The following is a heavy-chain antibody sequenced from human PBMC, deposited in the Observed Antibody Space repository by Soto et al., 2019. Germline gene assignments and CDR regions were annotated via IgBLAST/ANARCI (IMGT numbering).Heavy chain of an antibody. D-gene: IGHD3-22*01. CDR1: GGSISSGAYY. J-gene: IGHJ4*02. CDR3: ARHYYDSSGYYYQKFSAFDY. CDR2: IFYSGNT. Sequence: PSETLSLTCTVSGGSISSGAYYWSWIRQHPGKGLEWIGYIFYSGNTYYNPSLKSRVTISVDTSKNQFSLKLSSVTAADTAVYYCARHYYDSSGYYYQKFSAFDYWGQGTLVTVSS. V-gene: IGHV4-31*03.